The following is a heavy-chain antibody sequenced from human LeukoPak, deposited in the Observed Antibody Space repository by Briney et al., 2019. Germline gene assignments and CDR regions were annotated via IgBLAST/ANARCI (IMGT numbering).Heavy chain of an antibody. J-gene: IGHJ6*03. CDR3: AREWVTILHYMDV. D-gene: IGHD3-3*01. V-gene: IGHV4-30-4*08. CDR1: GGSISSGDYY. CDR2: IYYSGST. Sequence: SQTLSLTCTVSGGSISSGDYYWSWIRQPPGNGLEWIGYIYYSGSTYYNPSLKSRVTISVDTSKNQFSLKLSSVTAADTAVYYCAREWVTILHYMDVWGKGTTVTVSS.